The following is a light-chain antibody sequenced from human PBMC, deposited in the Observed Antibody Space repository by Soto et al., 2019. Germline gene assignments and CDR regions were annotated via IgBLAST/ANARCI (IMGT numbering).Light chain of an antibody. CDR2: DVS. J-gene: IGKJ2*01. CDR3: QQYGSSPPHT. CDR1: QSVSSF. Sequence: EIVLTQSPVTLSLSPGDRATLSCRPSQSVSSFLAWYQQKPGQPPRLLIYDVSNRAAGIPARFSGSGSGTDFTLTISSLEPEDFAVYYCQQYGSSPPHTFGQGTKLEIK. V-gene: IGKV3-11*01.